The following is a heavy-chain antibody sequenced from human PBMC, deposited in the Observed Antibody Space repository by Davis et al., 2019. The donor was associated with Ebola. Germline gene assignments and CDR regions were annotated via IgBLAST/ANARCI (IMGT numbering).Heavy chain of an antibody. J-gene: IGHJ6*03. D-gene: IGHD2-8*01. V-gene: IGHV3-21*01. CDR2: ISSSSSYI. CDR3: ARERGGVYAIYYMDV. Sequence: GEPLKISCAASGFTFSSYSMNWVRQAPGKGLEWVSSISSSSSYIYYADSVKGRFTISRDNAKNSLYLQMNSLRAEDTAVYYCARERGGVYAIYYMDVWGKGTTVTVSS. CDR1: GFTFSSYS.